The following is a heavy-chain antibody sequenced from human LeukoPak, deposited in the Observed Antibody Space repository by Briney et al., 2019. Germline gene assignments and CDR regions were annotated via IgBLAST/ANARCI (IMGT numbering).Heavy chain of an antibody. Sequence: GESLKTSCAAAGFTFNIYGMSWVRQAPGKVLEWVSTISGGGENTHYADSVKGRFTVSRDNSKYTMYLQMNNLRGDDTALYYCTKDVGPGYDWFDPWGEGTQVTVSS. J-gene: IGHJ5*02. V-gene: IGHV3-23*01. CDR2: ISGGGENT. D-gene: IGHD1-1*01. CDR3: TKDVGPGYDWFDP. CDR1: GFTFNIYG.